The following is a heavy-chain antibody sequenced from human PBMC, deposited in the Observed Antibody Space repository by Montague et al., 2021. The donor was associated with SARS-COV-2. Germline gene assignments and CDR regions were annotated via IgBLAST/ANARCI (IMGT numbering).Heavy chain of an antibody. CDR1: GFTFSSYA. CDR2: ISSTGRST. Sequence: SLRLSCAASGFTFSSYAMIWVRQAPGKGLEWVSTISSTGRSTYYADSVKGRFIISRDNSRNTVYMQMNNLRAEDTAVYYCAKGFTYYFASGGYPNYFDPWGQGTLVSVSS. D-gene: IGHD3-10*01. J-gene: IGHJ5*02. V-gene: IGHV3-23*01. CDR3: AKGFTYYFASGGYPNYFDP.